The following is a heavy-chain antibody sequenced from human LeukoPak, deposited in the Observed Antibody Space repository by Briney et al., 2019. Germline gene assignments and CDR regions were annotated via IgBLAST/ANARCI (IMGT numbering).Heavy chain of an antibody. D-gene: IGHD6-13*01. V-gene: IGHV3-23*01. CDR3: AKGGSSSWDYFDY. CDR1: GFTFSSYG. CDR2: LSHSFGST. J-gene: IGHJ4*02. Sequence: GGSLRLSCAASGFTFSSYGMSWVRQALGKGLEWVSALSHSFGSTYCADSVKGRFTISRDNSKNTLYLQMSSLRAEDTAVYYCAKGGSSSWDYFDYWGQGTLVTVSS.